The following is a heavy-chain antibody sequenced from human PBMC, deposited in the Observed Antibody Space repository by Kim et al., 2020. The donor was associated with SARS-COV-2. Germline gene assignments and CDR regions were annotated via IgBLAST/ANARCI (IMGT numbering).Heavy chain of an antibody. J-gene: IGHJ4*02. CDR2: INRDGTT. Sequence: GGSLRLSCAASGFTFSNHRMHWVRQAPGKGLVWVSYINRDGTTPYADSVKGRFTISRDNAENTVFLQMNSLRAEDTAVYYCARDGGGLAYWGQGTLVTVSS. CDR3: ARDGGGLAY. CDR1: GFTFSNHR. V-gene: IGHV3-74*03. D-gene: IGHD3-16*01.